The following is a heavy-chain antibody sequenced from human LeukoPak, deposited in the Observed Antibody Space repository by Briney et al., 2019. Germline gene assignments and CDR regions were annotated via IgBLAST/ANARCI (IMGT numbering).Heavy chain of an antibody. V-gene: IGHV3-72*01. J-gene: IGHJ4*02. D-gene: IGHD6-6*01. CDR3: AKSGRQGSSEYDY. CDR2: TRNKANSYTT. Sequence: GGSLRLSCAASGFTFSDHYMDWVRQAPGKGLEWVGRTRNKANSYTTEYAASVKGRFTISRDDSKNSLYLQMNSLKTEDTAVYYCAKSGRQGSSEYDYWGQGTLVTVSS. CDR1: GFTFSDHY.